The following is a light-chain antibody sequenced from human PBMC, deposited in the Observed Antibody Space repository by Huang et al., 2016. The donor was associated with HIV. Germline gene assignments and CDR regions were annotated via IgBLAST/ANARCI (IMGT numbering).Light chain of an antibody. CDR1: QHISNNY. J-gene: IGKJ2*01. CDR3: QQYDSAPTT. Sequence: EVVLTQSPGTLSLSSGKRASLSCRASQHISNNYLAWYQQRPGQAPRLLSYGASRRATGVPDRFSGNGSGTEFTLTIRGLEPEDCAVFYCQQYDSAPTTFGQGTKLEIK. CDR2: GAS. V-gene: IGKV3-20*01.